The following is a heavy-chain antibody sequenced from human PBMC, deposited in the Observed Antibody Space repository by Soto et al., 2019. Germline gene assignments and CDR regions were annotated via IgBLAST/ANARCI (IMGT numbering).Heavy chain of an antibody. J-gene: IGHJ5*02. CDR2: IYYSGST. CDR3: ARRITIFHPDWFDP. V-gene: IGHV4-39*01. CDR1: GGSISSSSYY. D-gene: IGHD3-9*01. Sequence: SETLSLTCTVSGGSISSSSYYWGWIRQPPGKGLEWIGSIYYSGSTYYIPSRQSRVTISVDTSMDQFSLNLSSVTAADTAVYYCARRITIFHPDWFDPWGQGTLVTVSS.